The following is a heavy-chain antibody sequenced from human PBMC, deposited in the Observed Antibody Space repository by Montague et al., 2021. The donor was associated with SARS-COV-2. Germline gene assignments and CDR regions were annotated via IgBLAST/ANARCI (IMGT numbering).Heavy chain of an antibody. CDR3: ARHPSSGWSFDY. J-gene: IGHJ4*02. D-gene: IGHD6-19*01. V-gene: IGHV4-59*08. CDR2: VYFSGTA. Sequence: SETLSLTCTVSAGSINNHYWSWIRQTPGKELEWIAYVYFSGTASYNPSLKSRVTIPVDTSRNQFSLQLTSVTAADTAVYYCARHPSSGWSFDYWGQGTQVSVSS. CDR1: AGSINNHY.